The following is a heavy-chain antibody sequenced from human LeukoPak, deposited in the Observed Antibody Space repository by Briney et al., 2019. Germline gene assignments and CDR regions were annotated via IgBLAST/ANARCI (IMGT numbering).Heavy chain of an antibody. Sequence: SETLSLTCTVSGGSISSSSYYWVWIRQPPGKGLEWIVSIYDSGSTYYNPSLKSRVTISVDTSKNQFSLKLSSVTAADMAVYYCASYDSSGYGLDAFDIWGQGTMVTVSS. V-gene: IGHV4-39*01. D-gene: IGHD3-22*01. J-gene: IGHJ3*02. CDR1: GGSISSSSYY. CDR3: ASYDSSGYGLDAFDI. CDR2: IYDSGST.